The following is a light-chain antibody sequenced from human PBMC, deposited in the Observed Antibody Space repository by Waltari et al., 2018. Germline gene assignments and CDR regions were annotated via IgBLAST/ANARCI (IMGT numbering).Light chain of an antibody. J-gene: IGLJ2*01. V-gene: IGLV2-14*03. CDR1: SRDVGAYNY. Sequence: QSALTHPASVSGSHGHSLPISCTGTSRDVGAYNYVSWYQQHPGKAPKLMIYDVSNRPSGVSNRFSGSKSGNTASLTISGLQAEDEADYYCSSYISSSTLELFGGGTSLTVL. CDR3: SSYISSSTLEL. CDR2: DVS.